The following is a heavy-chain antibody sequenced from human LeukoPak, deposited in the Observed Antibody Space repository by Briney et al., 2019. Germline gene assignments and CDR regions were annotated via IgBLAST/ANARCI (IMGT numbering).Heavy chain of an antibody. V-gene: IGHV3-11*04. CDR2: INSGGSSI. Sequence: GGSLRLSCAASGFTFSDYYMSWIRQAAGKGLEWVSYINSGGSSISFTDSVKGRFTISRDNAKNSLYLQMNSLRAEDTAVYYCAKDGSIVVVTALDYWGQGTLVTVSS. D-gene: IGHD2-21*02. J-gene: IGHJ4*02. CDR1: GFTFSDYY. CDR3: AKDGSIVVVTALDY.